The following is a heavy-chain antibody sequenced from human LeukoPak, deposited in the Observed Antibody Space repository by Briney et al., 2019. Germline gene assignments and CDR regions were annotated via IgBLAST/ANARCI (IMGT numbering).Heavy chain of an antibody. CDR3: ARLISGYDSSPSYYYYYYMDV. D-gene: IGHD5-12*01. CDR2: ISSSGSTI. J-gene: IGHJ6*03. Sequence: GGSLRLSCAASGFTFDDYAMHWVRQAPGKGLEWVSYISSSGSTIYYADSVKGRFTISRDNAKNSLYLQMNSLRAEDTAVYYCARLISGYDSSPSYYYYYYMDVWGKGTTVTISS. V-gene: IGHV3-48*03. CDR1: GFTFDDYA.